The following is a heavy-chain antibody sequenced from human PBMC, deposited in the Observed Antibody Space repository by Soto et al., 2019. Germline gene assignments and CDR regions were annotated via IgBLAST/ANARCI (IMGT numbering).Heavy chain of an antibody. Sequence: SXKDSFEAAGGTXISYASTWGRQAHGQGLEWMGGIIPIFGTANYAQKFQGRVTITADESTSTAYIEMSSLRSEDTAVYYCARASGSARDFDYWGRGTLCTVSS. D-gene: IGHD1-26*01. CDR2: IIPIFGTA. CDR3: ARASGSARDFDY. CDR1: GGTXISYA. J-gene: IGHJ4*02. V-gene: IGHV1-69*13.